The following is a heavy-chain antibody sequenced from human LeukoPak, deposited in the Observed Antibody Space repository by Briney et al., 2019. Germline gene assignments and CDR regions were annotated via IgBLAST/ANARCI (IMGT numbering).Heavy chain of an antibody. D-gene: IGHD1-26*01. CDR3: AKTPYSGSYFPYFDY. CDR1: GFTFSSYG. J-gene: IGHJ4*02. V-gene: IGHV3-33*06. CDR2: IWYDGSNK. Sequence: GRSLRLSCAASGFTFSSYGMHWVRQAPGKGLEWVAVIWYDGSNKYYADSVKGRFTISRDNSKNTLYLQMNSLRAEDTAFYYCAKTPYSGSYFPYFDYWGQGTLVTVSS.